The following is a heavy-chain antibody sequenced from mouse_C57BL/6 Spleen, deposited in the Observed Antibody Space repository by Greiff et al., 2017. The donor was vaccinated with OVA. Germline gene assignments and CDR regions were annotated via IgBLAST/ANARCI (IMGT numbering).Heavy chain of an antibody. Sequence: VQLQQPGAELVRPGSSVKLSCKASGYTFTSYWMHWVKQRPIQGLEWIGNIDPSDSETHYNQKFKDKATLTVDKSSSTAYMQLSSLTSEDSAVYYCARGEGDGYYVYYAMDYWGQGTSVTVSS. D-gene: IGHD2-3*01. CDR3: ARGEGDGYYVYYAMDY. V-gene: IGHV1-52*01. CDR1: GYTFTSYW. J-gene: IGHJ4*01. CDR2: IDPSDSET.